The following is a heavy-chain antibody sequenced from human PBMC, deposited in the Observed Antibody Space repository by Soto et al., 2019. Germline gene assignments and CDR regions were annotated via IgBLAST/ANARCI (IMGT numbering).Heavy chain of an antibody. D-gene: IGHD3-22*01. CDR3: ARATSYDSSGYYYYYFDY. V-gene: IGHV3-21*05. CDR2: ISSSSSYI. J-gene: IGHJ4*02. CDR1: GFTFSSYS. Sequence: EVQLVESGGGLVQPGGSLRLSCAASGFTFSSYSMNWVRQAPGKGLEWVSYISSSSSYIYYADSVKGRFTISRDNAKNSLYLQMNSLRAEDTAVYYCARATSYDSSGYYYYYFDYWGQGTLVTVSS.